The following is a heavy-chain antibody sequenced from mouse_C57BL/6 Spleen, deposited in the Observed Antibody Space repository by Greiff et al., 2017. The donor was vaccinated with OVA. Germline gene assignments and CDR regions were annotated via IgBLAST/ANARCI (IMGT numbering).Heavy chain of an antibody. J-gene: IGHJ4*01. V-gene: IGHV1-82*01. Sequence: QVQLKQSGPELVKPGASVKISCKASGYAFSSSWMNWVKQRPGKGLEWIGRIYPGDGDTNYNGKFKGKATLTADKSSSTAYMQLSSLTSEDSAVYFCGYYDYDEDAMDYWGQGTSVTVSS. CDR2: IYPGDGDT. D-gene: IGHD2-4*01. CDR3: GYYDYDEDAMDY. CDR1: GYAFSSSW.